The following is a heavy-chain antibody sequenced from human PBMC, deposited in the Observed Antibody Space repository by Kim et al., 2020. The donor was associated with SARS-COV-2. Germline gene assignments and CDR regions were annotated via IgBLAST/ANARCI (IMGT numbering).Heavy chain of an antibody. D-gene: IGHD4-4*01. CDR3: AILNYVHYYYGMDV. V-gene: IGHV1-69*01. J-gene: IGHJ6*02. Sequence: QKVQGRVTITADESTSTAYMELSSLRAEDTAVYYCAILNYVHYYYGMDVWGQGTTVTVSS.